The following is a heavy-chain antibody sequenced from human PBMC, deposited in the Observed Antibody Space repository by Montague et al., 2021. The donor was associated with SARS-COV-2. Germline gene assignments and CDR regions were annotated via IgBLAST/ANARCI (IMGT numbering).Heavy chain of an antibody. J-gene: IGHJ4*02. CDR2: VLYTGVT. CDR1: GGSVRSGSYY. CDR3: AMTAVIRYQYYFDN. D-gene: IGHD3-16*02. V-gene: IGHV4-61*01. Sequence: SETLSLTCSVSGGSVRSGSYYWSWIRQPPGKGLQWIGNVLYTGVTSFNPSLKSRLTMSVDSSKNEFSLNLRSVTAADTAVCYCAMTAVIRYQYYFDNWGQGTVVAVSS.